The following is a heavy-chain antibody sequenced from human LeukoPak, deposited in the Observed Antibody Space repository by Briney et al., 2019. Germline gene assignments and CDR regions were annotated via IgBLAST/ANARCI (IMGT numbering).Heavy chain of an antibody. CDR3: ARAGPDAFDI. CDR1: GGSISSYC. V-gene: IGHV4-59*01. J-gene: IGHJ3*02. Sequence: SETLSLTCTVSGGSISSYCWSWIRQPPGKGLEWIGNIYYSGISNYNPSLKSRVTLSVDTSKKQFSLILNSVTAADTAVYYCARAGPDAFDIWGQGTMVTVSS. CDR2: IYYSGIS.